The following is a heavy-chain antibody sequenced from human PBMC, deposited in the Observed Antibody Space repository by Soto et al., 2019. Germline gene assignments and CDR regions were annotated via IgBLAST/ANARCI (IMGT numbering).Heavy chain of an antibody. Sequence: VQLLESGGGLVQPGGSLRLFCAASGFTFSNYSMSWVRQAPGKGLEWVSGISGRGTGTYYADSVKGRFTISRDNSKNTLSLQMNSLRVEDTATYYCARSSGYTNGWYAYWGQGILVTVSS. V-gene: IGHV3-23*01. CDR1: GFTFSNYS. D-gene: IGHD6-19*01. J-gene: IGHJ4*02. CDR3: ARSSGYTNGWYAY. CDR2: ISGRGTGT.